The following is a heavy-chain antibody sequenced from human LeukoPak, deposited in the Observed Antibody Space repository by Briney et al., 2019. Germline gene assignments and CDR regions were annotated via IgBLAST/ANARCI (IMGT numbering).Heavy chain of an antibody. D-gene: IGHD1-26*01. CDR3: ARDPSLIVGATVSFFDY. Sequence: GASVTVSCKASGYTFTSYGISWVRQAPGQGLEWMGWINTYNGNTNYAQKLQSRVTMTTDTSTSTAYMELRSLRSDDTAVYYCARDPSLIVGATVSFFDYWGQGTLVTVSS. J-gene: IGHJ4*02. CDR2: INTYNGNT. V-gene: IGHV1-18*01. CDR1: GYTFTSYG.